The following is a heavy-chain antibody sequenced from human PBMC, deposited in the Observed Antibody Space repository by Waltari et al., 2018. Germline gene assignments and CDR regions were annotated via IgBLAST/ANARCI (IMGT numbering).Heavy chain of an antibody. Sequence: QVQLVESGGGVVQPGGSLRLSCAASGFTFSSYGMHWVRQAPGKGLGGVAFIRYDGSNKYYADSVKGRFTISRDNSKNTLYLQMNSLRAEDTAVYYCAKDRDTAMDFDYWGQGTLVTVSS. J-gene: IGHJ4*02. CDR2: IRYDGSNK. CDR3: AKDRDTAMDFDY. CDR1: GFTFSSYG. V-gene: IGHV3-30*02. D-gene: IGHD5-18*01.